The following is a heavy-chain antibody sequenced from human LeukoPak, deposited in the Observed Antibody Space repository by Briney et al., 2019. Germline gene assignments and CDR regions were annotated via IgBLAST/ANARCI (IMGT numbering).Heavy chain of an antibody. J-gene: IGHJ5*02. Sequence: GGSLRLSCAGSGFIFGGYTMNWVRQAPGKGLEWLSYISASGGNTFYADSVKGRFTISRDNSKNTLYLQMNSLRAEDTAVYYCAKDKAMIVTAGGFDPWGQGTLVTVSS. CDR3: AKDKAMIVTAGGFDP. D-gene: IGHD3-22*01. CDR1: GFIFGGYT. V-gene: IGHV3-23*01. CDR2: ISASGGNT.